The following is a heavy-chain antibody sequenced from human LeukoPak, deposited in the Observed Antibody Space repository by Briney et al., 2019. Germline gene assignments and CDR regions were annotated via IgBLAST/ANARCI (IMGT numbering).Heavy chain of an antibody. CDR3: ASIPSPIAVAGPDAFDI. Sequence: SLRLSCAASGFTFSSYAMSWVRQAPGKGLEWVAVISYDGSNKYYADSVKGRFTISRDNSKNTLYLQMNSLRAEDTAVYYCASIPSPIAVAGPDAFDIWGQGTMVTVSS. J-gene: IGHJ3*02. CDR2: ISYDGSNK. CDR1: GFTFSSYA. V-gene: IGHV3-30-3*01. D-gene: IGHD6-19*01.